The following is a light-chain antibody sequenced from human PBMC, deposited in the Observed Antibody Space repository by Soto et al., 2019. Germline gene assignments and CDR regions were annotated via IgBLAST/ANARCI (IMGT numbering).Light chain of an antibody. J-gene: IGLJ2*01. Sequence: QSVLTQPPSVSGAPGQRVTISCTGSSSNIGAGYDVHWYQQFPGTAPKLLMYDNNNRPSGVPDRFSGSKSGTSASLAITGLQAEDEADYFCQSFDTSRSGFVIFGGGTKLTVL. CDR3: QSFDTSRSGFVI. CDR2: DNN. CDR1: SSNIGAGYD. V-gene: IGLV1-40*01.